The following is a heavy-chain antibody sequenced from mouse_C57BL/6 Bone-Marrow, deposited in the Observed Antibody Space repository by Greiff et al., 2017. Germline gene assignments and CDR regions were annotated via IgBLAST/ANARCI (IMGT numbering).Heavy chain of an antibody. Sequence: EVKLEESGGGLVQPGGSLKLSCAASGFTFSDYYMYWVRQTPEKRLEWVAYISNGGGSTYYPDTVKGRFTISRDNAKNTLYLQMSRLKSEDTAMYYCARDYYDSSDYWGQGTTLTVSS. J-gene: IGHJ2*01. CDR1: GFTFSDYY. V-gene: IGHV5-12*01. CDR2: ISNGGGST. D-gene: IGHD1-1*01. CDR3: ARDYYDSSDY.